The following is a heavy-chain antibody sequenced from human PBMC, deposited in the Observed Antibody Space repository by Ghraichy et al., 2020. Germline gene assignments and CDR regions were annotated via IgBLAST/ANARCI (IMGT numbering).Heavy chain of an antibody. D-gene: IGHD2-2*01. Sequence: ASVKVSCKASGYTFTSYDINWVRQATGQGLEWMGWMNPNSGNTCYAQKFQGRVTMTRNTSISTAYMELSSLRSEDTAVYYCARGRSYAKGDWFDPWGQGTLVTVSS. J-gene: IGHJ5*02. CDR2: MNPNSGNT. V-gene: IGHV1-8*01. CDR3: ARGRSYAKGDWFDP. CDR1: GYTFTSYD.